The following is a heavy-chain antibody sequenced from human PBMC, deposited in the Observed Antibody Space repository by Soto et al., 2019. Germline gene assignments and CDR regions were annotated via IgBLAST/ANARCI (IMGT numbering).Heavy chain of an antibody. J-gene: IGHJ4*02. D-gene: IGHD6-19*01. CDR2: IYYSGST. Sequence: SETLSLTCTVSGGSISSYYWSWIRQPPGKGLEWIGYIYYSGSTNYNPSLKSRVTISVDTSKNQFSLKLSSVTAADTAVYYCARNIFGYSSGCFDYWGQGTLVTV. CDR1: GGSISSYY. V-gene: IGHV4-59*08. CDR3: ARNIFGYSSGCFDY.